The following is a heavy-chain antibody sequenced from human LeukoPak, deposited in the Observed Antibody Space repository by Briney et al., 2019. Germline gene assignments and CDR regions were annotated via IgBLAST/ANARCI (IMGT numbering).Heavy chain of an antibody. Sequence: GGSLRLSCAASGFTFSSYEMKWVRQAPGKGLEWVSYISSSGSIIYYADSVKGRFTISRDNAKNSLYLQMNSLRAEDTAVYYCASYDILTGYVFWGQGTLVTVSS. V-gene: IGHV3-48*03. D-gene: IGHD3-9*01. CDR3: ASYDILTGYVF. CDR1: GFTFSSYE. J-gene: IGHJ4*02. CDR2: ISSSGSII.